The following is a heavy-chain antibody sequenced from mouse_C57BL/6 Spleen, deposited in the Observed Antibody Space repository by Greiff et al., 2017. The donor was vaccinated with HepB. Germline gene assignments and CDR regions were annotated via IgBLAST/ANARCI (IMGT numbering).Heavy chain of an antibody. D-gene: IGHD1-1*01. V-gene: IGHV1-81*01. CDR3: AKWGDYYCSSYGY. CDR1: GYTFTSYG. Sequence: QVQLKESGAELARPGASVKLSCKASGYTFTSYGLSWVKQRTGQGLEWIGEIYPRSGNTYYNEKFKGKATLTADKSSSTAYMGLRSLTSEDSAVFFCAKWGDYYCSSYGYWGQGTTLTVSS. CDR2: IYPRSGNT. J-gene: IGHJ2*01.